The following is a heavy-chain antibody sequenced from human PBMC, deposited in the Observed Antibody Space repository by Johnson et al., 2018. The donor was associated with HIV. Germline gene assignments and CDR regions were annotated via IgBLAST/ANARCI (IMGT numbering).Heavy chain of an antibody. D-gene: IGHD1-26*01. CDR3: ARGVGSIVGAMSTFDI. Sequence: EVQLVESGGGVVRPGGSLRLSCAASGFTFDDYGMSWVRQAPGKGLEWVSGIRWNGGSTSYADSVKGGFTISRDNAKNPLLLQMNSLRPEDTALYYCARGVGSIVGAMSTFDIWGQGTMVTVSS. CDR2: IRWNGGST. V-gene: IGHV3-20*04. J-gene: IGHJ3*02. CDR1: GFTFDDYG.